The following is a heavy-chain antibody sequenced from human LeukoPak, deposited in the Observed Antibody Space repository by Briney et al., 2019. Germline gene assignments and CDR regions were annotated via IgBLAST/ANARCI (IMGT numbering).Heavy chain of an antibody. CDR2: VHLSGAT. V-gene: IGHV4-4*02. CDR1: GGSITTTNW. CDR3: TRESGAFSPFGF. Sequence: PSGTLSLTCAVSGGSITTTNWWSWVRQPPGKGLEWIGEVHLSGATNYNPSLESRVSTSIDKPKNHLSLEVTSVTAADTAIYYCTRESGAFSPFGFWGQGTLLTVSS. J-gene: IGHJ4*02. D-gene: IGHD1-26*01.